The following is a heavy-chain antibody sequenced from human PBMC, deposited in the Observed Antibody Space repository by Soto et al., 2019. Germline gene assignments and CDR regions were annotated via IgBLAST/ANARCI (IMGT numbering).Heavy chain of an antibody. CDR3: TTGRRPYYDILTGLLPPSYYYYGMDV. Sequence: EVQLVESGGGLVKPGGSLRLSCAASGFTFSNAWMNWVRQAPGKGLEWVGRIKSKTDGGTTDYAAPVKGRFTISRDDSKNTLYLQMNSLKTEDTAVYYCTTGRRPYYDILTGLLPPSYYYYGMDVWGQGTTVTVSS. D-gene: IGHD3-9*01. V-gene: IGHV3-15*07. J-gene: IGHJ6*02. CDR1: GFTFSNAW. CDR2: IKSKTDGGTT.